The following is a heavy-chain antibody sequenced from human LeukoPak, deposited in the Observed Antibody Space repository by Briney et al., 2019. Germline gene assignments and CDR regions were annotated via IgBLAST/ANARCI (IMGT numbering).Heavy chain of an antibody. J-gene: IGHJ4*02. D-gene: IGHD6-13*01. CDR2: IYYSGST. Sequence: SETLSLTCTVSGGSNSSSSYYWGWIRQPPGKGLEWIGSIYYSGSTYYNPSLKSRVTISVDTSKNQFSLKLSSVTAADTAVYYCARWVAAAGSLFDYWGQGTLVTVSS. V-gene: IGHV4-39*01. CDR1: GGSNSSSSYY. CDR3: ARWVAAAGSLFDY.